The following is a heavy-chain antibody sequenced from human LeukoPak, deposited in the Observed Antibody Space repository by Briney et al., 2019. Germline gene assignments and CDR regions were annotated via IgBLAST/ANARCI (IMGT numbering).Heavy chain of an antibody. D-gene: IGHD1-26*01. CDR1: GCLISNDV. J-gene: IGHJ4*02. Sequence: GGSLRLSCAASGCLISNDVMTWVRQAPGKGLEWVSAIGADGHSTDYANSAKGRFTISRDNSKNTLYLQMNSLSAEDTALYYCARRVGGTPDYWGRGTLVTVSS. CDR2: IGADGHST. CDR3: ARRVGGTPDY. V-gene: IGHV3-23*01.